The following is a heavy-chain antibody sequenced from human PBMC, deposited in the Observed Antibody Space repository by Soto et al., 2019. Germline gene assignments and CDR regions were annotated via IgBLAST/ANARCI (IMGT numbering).Heavy chain of an antibody. CDR1: GFTFSDYY. V-gene: IGHV3-11*01. CDR3: ARDYDILTGRPFDI. CDR2: ISSSGSTI. J-gene: IGHJ3*02. Sequence: GGSLRLSCAASGFTFSDYYMSWIRQAPGKGLEWVSYISSSGSTIYYADSVKGRFTISRDNAKNSLYLQMNSLRAEDTAVYYCARDYDILTGRPFDIWGQGTMVTVSS. D-gene: IGHD3-9*01.